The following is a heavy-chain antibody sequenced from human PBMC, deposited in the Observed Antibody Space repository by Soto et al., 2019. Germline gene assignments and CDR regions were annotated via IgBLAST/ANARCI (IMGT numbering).Heavy chain of an antibody. CDR1: GFTFSSYA. CDR3: AKSDLYYYYGMDV. CDR2: ISYDGSNK. V-gene: IGHV3-30*18. Sequence: QVQLVESGGGVVQPGRSLRLSCVASGFTFSSYAMYWVRQAPGKGLEWVAVISYDGSNKFYADPVKGRFTISRDHSKNTLYLQMHSLRPEDTAVYYCAKSDLYYYYGMDVWGQGTTVTVSS. J-gene: IGHJ6*02.